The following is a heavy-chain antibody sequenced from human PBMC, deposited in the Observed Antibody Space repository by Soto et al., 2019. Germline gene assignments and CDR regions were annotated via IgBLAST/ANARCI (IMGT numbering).Heavy chain of an antibody. D-gene: IGHD5-18*01. J-gene: IGHJ4*02. CDR1: GYTFTGYY. Sequence: ASVKVSCKASGYTFTGYYMHWVRQAPGQGLEWMGWISAYNGNTNYAQKLQGRVTMTTDTSTSTAYMELRSLRSDDTAVYYCARHGGYSYGYFYYFDYWGQGTLVTVSS. CDR3: ARHGGYSYGYFYYFDY. V-gene: IGHV1-18*04. CDR2: ISAYNGNT.